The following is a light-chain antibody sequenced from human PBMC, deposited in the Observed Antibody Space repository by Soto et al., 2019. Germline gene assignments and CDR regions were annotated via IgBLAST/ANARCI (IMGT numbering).Light chain of an antibody. V-gene: IGKV2-28*01. CDR1: QSLLHSNGFIY. J-gene: IGKJ4*02. CDR3: TRSLLVPPT. Sequence: DLVMTHSPLSLPVTPGEPASISCRSSQSLLHSNGFIYLDWYLQKPGQPPQLLIYLGSFRASGVSDRLSGSGSGTDFTLQISTVEAYDVVVYCCTRSLLVPPTF. CDR2: LGS.